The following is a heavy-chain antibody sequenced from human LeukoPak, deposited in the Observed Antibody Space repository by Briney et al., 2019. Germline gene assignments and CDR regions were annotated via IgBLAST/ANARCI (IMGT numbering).Heavy chain of an antibody. D-gene: IGHD6-19*01. CDR2: IYYSGST. CDR3: AREGTAVAGTGAFDI. V-gene: IGHV4-59*01. CDR1: GGSISSYY. J-gene: IGHJ3*02. Sequence: SETLSLTCTVSGGSISSYYWSWIRQPPGKGLEWIGYIYYSGSTNYNPPLKSRVTISVDTSKNQFSLKLSSVTAADTAVYYCAREGTAVAGTGAFDIWGQGTMVTVSS.